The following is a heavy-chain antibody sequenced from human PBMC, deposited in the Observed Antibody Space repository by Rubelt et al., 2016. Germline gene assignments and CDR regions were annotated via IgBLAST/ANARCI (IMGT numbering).Heavy chain of an antibody. D-gene: IGHD5-12*01. Sequence: GLEWIGYIYSSGSTNYNASLNSRVTISIDRSKNQFYLNLRSVTAADTAVYYCARDRTPSGYDSGMDVWGQGTTVTVSS. CDR3: ARDRTPSGYDSGMDV. J-gene: IGHJ6*02. CDR2: IYSSGST. V-gene: IGHV4-59*01.